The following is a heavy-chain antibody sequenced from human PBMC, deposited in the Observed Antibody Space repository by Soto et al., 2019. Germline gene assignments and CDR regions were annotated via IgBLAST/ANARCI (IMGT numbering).Heavy chain of an antibody. CDR2: MYYSGST. J-gene: IGHJ4*02. CDR3: ATGAAATWYY. V-gene: IGHV4-59*01. Sequence: QVQLQESGPGLVKPSETLSLTCTVSGGSMSGYYWSWIRQPPGKGLEWIGNMYYSGSTNYNPSLKSRVTISVDTSKNQFCLKLSSVTAADTAVYYCATGAAATWYYWGQGTLVTVSS. D-gene: IGHD6-25*01. CDR1: GGSMSGYY.